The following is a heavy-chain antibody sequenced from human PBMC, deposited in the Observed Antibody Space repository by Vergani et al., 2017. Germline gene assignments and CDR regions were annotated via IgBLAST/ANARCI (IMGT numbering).Heavy chain of an antibody. CDR2: ISYDGSNK. J-gene: IGHJ6*02. CDR3: ARSKMGCSGGSCYSGFYYYYGMDV. Sequence: QVQLVESGGGVVQPGRSLRLSCAASGFTFSSYAMHWVRQAPGKGLEWVAVISYDGSNKYYADSVKGRFTISRDNSKNTLYLQMNSLRAEDTAVYYCARSKMGCSGGSCYSGFYYYYGMDVWGQGTTVTVSS. V-gene: IGHV3-30-3*01. D-gene: IGHD2-15*01. CDR1: GFTFSSYA.